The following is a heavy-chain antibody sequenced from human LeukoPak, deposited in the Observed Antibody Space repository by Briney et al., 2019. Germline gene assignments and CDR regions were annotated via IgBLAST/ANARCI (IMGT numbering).Heavy chain of an antibody. D-gene: IGHD5-18*01. J-gene: IGHJ4*02. CDR1: GGSISSYY. CDR2: IYYSGST. CDR3: ARDSLGGGTAMVY. Sequence: SETLSLTCTVSGGSISSYYWSWIRQPPGKGLEWIGYIYYSGSTNYNPSLKSRVTISVDTSKNQFSLKLSSVTAADTAVYYCARDSLGGGTAMVYWGQGTLVTVSS. V-gene: IGHV4-59*01.